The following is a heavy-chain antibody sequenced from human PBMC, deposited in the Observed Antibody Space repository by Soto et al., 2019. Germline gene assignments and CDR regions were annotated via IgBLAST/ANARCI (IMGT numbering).Heavy chain of an antibody. Sequence: LSLSCAASRFTFSSYLMSWVRQAPGKGLEWVANIKQDGSEKYYVDSVKGRFTISRDNAKNSLYLQMNSLRAEDTAVYYCARLGYCSSTSCYTAVYYFDYWGQGTLVTVSS. V-gene: IGHV3-7*01. CDR2: IKQDGSEK. D-gene: IGHD2-2*02. CDR1: RFTFSSYL. CDR3: ARLGYCSSTSCYTAVYYFDY. J-gene: IGHJ4*02.